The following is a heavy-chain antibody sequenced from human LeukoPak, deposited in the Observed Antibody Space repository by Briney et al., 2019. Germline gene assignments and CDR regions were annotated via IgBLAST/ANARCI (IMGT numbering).Heavy chain of an antibody. J-gene: IGHJ4*02. CDR2: IKQDGSEK. Sequence: GGSLRLSCAASGFTFSSYWMSWVRQAPGKGLEWVANIKQDGSEKYYVDSVKGRFTISRDNAKNSLYLRMNSLRAEDTAVYYCARSNYDFWSGYQYYFDYWGQGTLVTVSS. CDR3: ARSNYDFWSGYQYYFDY. D-gene: IGHD3-3*01. CDR1: GFTFSSYW. V-gene: IGHV3-7*01.